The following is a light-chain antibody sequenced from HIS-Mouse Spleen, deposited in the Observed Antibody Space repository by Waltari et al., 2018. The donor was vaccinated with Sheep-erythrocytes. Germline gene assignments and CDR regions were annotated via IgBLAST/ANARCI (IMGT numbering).Light chain of an antibody. CDR1: ALPKNT. Sequence: SYELTQPPSVSVSPGQTARITCSGDALPKNTAYWYQQKSGQAPVLVIYEDSKRPSGIPERFSGSSSGTMATLTISGAQVEDDADYYCQAWDSSIVVFGGGTKLTVL. CDR2: EDS. CDR3: QAWDSSIVV. J-gene: IGLJ2*01. V-gene: IGLV3-10*01.